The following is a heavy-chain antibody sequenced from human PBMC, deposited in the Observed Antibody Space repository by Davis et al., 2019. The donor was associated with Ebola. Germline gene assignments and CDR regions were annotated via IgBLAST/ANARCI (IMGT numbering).Heavy chain of an antibody. CDR2: ISWNSGSI. V-gene: IGHV3-9*01. CDR1: GFTFDDYA. CDR3: AKDLRGDFWRGSDAFDI. J-gene: IGHJ3*02. D-gene: IGHD3-3*01. Sequence: PGGSLRLSCAASGFTFDDYAMHWVRQAPGKGLEWVSGISWNSGSIGYADSVKGRFTISRDNAKNSLYLQMNSLRAEDTALYYCAKDLRGDFWRGSDAFDIWGQGTMVTVSS.